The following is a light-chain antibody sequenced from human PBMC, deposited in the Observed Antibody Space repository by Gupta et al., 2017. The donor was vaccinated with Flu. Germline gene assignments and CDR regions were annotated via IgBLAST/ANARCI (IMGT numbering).Light chain of an antibody. V-gene: IGLV2-23*02. Sequence: TSNDVGSFNLVSWYQQHPGKAPKVMIYEVTKRPSGVSNRFSGSKSGNTASLTISGLQADDEADYYCCSYAHGNLYAFGTGTKVTVL. CDR2: EVT. CDR3: CSYAHGNLYA. J-gene: IGLJ1*01. CDR1: SNDVGSFNL.